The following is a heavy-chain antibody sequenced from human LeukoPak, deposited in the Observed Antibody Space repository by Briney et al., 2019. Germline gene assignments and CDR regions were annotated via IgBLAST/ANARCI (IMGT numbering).Heavy chain of an antibody. CDR2: ISGSSA. CDR1: GFTLSNYA. Sequence: GGSLRLSCAASGFTLSNYAMSWVRQAPVKELEWVSGISGSSAYYADSVKGRFAISRDNSKNTLYLQMNSLRAEDTAVYYCAKGRIMITFGGVNPAIDYWGQGTLVTVSS. D-gene: IGHD3-16*01. CDR3: AKGRIMITFGGVNPAIDY. V-gene: IGHV3-23*01. J-gene: IGHJ4*02.